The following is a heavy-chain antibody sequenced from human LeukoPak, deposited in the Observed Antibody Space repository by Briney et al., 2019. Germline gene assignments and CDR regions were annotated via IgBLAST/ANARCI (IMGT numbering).Heavy chain of an antibody. D-gene: IGHD3-22*01. CDR3: VRNGYDSSGYHFCSDS. Sequence: PSETLSLTCAVYDGSFNDYNWSWIRQSPGKGLEWIGEIHHSGGTNYSPSLESRITLSVDPSKNQLSLRLSSVTAADTAVYYCVRNGYDSSGYHFCSDSRGRGTLVTVSS. CDR2: IHHSGGT. CDR1: DGSFNDYN. J-gene: IGHJ4*02. V-gene: IGHV4-34*01.